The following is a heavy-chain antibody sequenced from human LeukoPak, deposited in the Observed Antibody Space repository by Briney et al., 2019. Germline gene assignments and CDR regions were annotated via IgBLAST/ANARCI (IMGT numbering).Heavy chain of an antibody. CDR2: IYYSGST. V-gene: IGHV4-4*02. Sequence: PSETLSLTCAVSGDSISTTNWWSWVRQPPGKGLEWIGYIYYSGSTYYNPSLKSRVTISVDTSKNQFSLKLSSVTAADTAVYYCARDRLAAAFDYWGQGTLVTVSS. CDR1: GDSISTTNW. CDR3: ARDRLAAAFDY. J-gene: IGHJ4*02. D-gene: IGHD6-13*01.